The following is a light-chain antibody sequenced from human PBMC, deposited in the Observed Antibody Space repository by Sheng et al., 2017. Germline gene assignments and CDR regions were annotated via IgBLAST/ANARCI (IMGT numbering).Light chain of an antibody. V-gene: IGKV4-1*01. CDR1: RSVLYSSNNKNY. Sequence: DIVMTQSPDSLVVSLGERATINCKSSRSVLYSSNNKNYLAWYQHRPGQPPKLLIYWASTRESGVPDRFSGSGSGTDFTLTISSLQAEDVAVYYCQQYYSPPVTFGGGTKVEIK. J-gene: IGKJ4*01. CDR2: WAS. CDR3: QQYYSPPVT.